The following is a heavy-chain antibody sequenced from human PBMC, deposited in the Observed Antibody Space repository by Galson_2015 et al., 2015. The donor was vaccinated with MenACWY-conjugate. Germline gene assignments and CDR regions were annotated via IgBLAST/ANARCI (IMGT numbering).Heavy chain of an antibody. Sequence: SVKVSCKASGGTFSSYGISWVRQAPGQGLEWMGAIIPIFGAANYAQRFQGRVTMTADESTTTAYMELSSLRSEDTAVYNCARDGHSSTWNQYNWFDPWGQGTLVTVSS. J-gene: IGHJ5*02. CDR2: IIPIFGAA. V-gene: IGHV1-69*13. D-gene: IGHD6-13*01. CDR3: ARDGHSSTWNQYNWFDP. CDR1: GGTFSSYG.